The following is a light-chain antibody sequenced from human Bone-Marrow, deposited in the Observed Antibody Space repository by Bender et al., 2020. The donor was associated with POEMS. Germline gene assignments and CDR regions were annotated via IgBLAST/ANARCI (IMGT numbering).Light chain of an antibody. CDR3: CSYAGSNDVWV. CDR2: EAS. J-gene: IGLJ3*02. V-gene: IGLV2-23*01. Sequence: QSALTQPASVSGSPGQSITIPCTGTSSDVGSDKLVSWYQQHPGTVPKLIIYEASKRPSGVSTRFSGSKSGNTASLTISGLQAEDEADYYCCSYAGSNDVWVFGGGTRLTVL. CDR1: SSDVGSDKL.